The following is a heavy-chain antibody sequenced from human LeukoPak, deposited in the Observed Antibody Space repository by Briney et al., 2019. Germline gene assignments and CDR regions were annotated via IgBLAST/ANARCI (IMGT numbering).Heavy chain of an antibody. J-gene: IGHJ4*02. CDR2: VIGLSGAT. D-gene: IGHD1-26*01. Sequence: GGSLRLSCAASGFSFNIYAMSWVRQAPGKGLEWVAGVIGLSGATYYIDSGKGRFTISRDNSKNHLYLQMNSLRAEDTAIYYCAKDFISGDGKWDIDHWGQGTLVTVSS. V-gene: IGHV3-23*01. CDR3: AKDFISGDGKWDIDH. CDR1: GFSFNIYA.